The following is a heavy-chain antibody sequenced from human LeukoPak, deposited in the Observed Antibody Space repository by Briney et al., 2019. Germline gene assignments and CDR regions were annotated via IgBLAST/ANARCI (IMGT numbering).Heavy chain of an antibody. Sequence: SETLSLTCTVSGGSISSHYWSWIRQPPGKGLEWIGTIYHSGSTYYNPSLKSRVTISVDTSKDQFSLNLSSVTAADTAVYYCARVWDSTGFDYWGQGTLVTASS. CDR1: GGSISSHY. J-gene: IGHJ4*02. CDR2: IYHSGST. D-gene: IGHD3-22*01. V-gene: IGHV4-59*08. CDR3: ARVWDSTGFDY.